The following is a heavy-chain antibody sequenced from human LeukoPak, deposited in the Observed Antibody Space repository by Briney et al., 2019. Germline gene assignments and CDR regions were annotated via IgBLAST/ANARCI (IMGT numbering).Heavy chain of an antibody. Sequence: ASVKVSCKVSGYTLTELSMHWVRQAPGKGLEWMGGFDPEDGETTYAQKFQGRVTMTEDTSTDTAYMELSSLRSEDTAVYYCATDPHGSGWFDPWGQGTLVTVSS. CDR1: GYTLTELS. V-gene: IGHV1-24*01. J-gene: IGHJ5*02. CDR2: FDPEDGET. D-gene: IGHD3-10*01. CDR3: ATDPHGSGWFDP.